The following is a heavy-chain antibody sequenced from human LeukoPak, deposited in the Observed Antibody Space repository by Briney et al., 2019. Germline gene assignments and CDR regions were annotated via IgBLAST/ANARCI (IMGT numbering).Heavy chain of an antibody. CDR2: INHSGST. V-gene: IGHV4-34*01. J-gene: IGHJ4*02. D-gene: IGHD3-22*01. CDR1: GGSFSGYY. CDR3: ARWTYYYDSSGYFY. Sequence: SETLSLTCAVYGGSFSGYYWSWIRQPPGKGLEWIGEINHSGSTNYNPSLKSRVTIPVDTSKNQFSLKLSSVTAADTAVYYCARWTYYYDSSGYFYWGQGTLVTVSS.